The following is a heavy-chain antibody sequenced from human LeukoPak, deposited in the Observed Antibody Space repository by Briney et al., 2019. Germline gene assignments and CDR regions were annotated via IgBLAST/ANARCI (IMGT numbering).Heavy chain of an antibody. D-gene: IGHD6-13*01. CDR2: ISWNSGSI. Sequence: PGGSLRLSCAASGFTFDDYAMHWVRQAPGKGLEWVSGISWNSGSIGYADSVKGRFTISRDNAKNSLYLQMNSLRAEDTALYYCAKDSSPEYSSSWFNWFDPWGQGTLVTVSS. J-gene: IGHJ5*02. CDR1: GFTFDDYA. CDR3: AKDSSPEYSSSWFNWFDP. V-gene: IGHV3-9*01.